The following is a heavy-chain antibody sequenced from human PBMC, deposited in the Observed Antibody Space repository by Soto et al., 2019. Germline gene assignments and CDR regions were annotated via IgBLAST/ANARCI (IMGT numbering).Heavy chain of an antibody. CDR1: GFTFSSYG. V-gene: IGHV3-30*18. Sequence: PGGSLRLSCAASGFTFSSYGMHWVRQAPGKGLEWVAVISYDGSNKYYADSVRGRFTISRDNSKNTLYLQMNSLRAEDTAVYYCAKDQAVGAYNWFDPWGQGTLVTVSS. CDR3: AKDQAVGAYNWFDP. J-gene: IGHJ5*02. D-gene: IGHD1-26*01. CDR2: ISYDGSNK.